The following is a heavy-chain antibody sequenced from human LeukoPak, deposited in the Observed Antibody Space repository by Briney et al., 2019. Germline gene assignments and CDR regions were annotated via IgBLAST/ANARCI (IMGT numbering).Heavy chain of an antibody. CDR1: GYTFSGYY. V-gene: IGHV1-2*02. J-gene: IGHJ4*02. CDR3: ARAVWTCPNRNSGSYTPFDY. CDR2: INPTSGGT. Sequence: ASLRVSCTASGYTFSGYYMHWVRQAPGQGLEWMGWINPTSGGTNYAKKIQGRVTMTRDTSITTAYMELSRLRSDDTAVYYGARAVWTCPNRNSGSYTPFDYWGQGTLVTVSS. D-gene: IGHD1-26*01.